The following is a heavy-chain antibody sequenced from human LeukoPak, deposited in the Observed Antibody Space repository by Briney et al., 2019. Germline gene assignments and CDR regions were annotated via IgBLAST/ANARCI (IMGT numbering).Heavy chain of an antibody. D-gene: IGHD3-22*01. CDR2: ISGSGGST. V-gene: IGHV3-23*01. CDR1: GFTFSSYA. Sequence: GGSLRLSCAASGFTFSSYAMHWVRQAPGKGLEWVSAISGSGGSTYYADSVKGRFTISRDNSKNTLYLQMNSLRAEDTAVYYCAKDLMYYDSSGYYWGQGTLVTVSS. J-gene: IGHJ4*02. CDR3: AKDLMYYDSSGYY.